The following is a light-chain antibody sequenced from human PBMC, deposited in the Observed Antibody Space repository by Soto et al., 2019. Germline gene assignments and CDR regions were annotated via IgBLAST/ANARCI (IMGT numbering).Light chain of an antibody. CDR2: DAS. V-gene: IGKV3-11*01. CDR1: QSVSSY. J-gene: IGKJ5*01. Sequence: EIVLTQSPATLSLSPGETATLSCRASQSVSSYLAWYQQKPGQTSRLLIYDASNRATGIPARFSGSGSGTDFTLTISRLEPEDFAVYYCQQRSTWPFGQGTRLEIK. CDR3: QQRSTWP.